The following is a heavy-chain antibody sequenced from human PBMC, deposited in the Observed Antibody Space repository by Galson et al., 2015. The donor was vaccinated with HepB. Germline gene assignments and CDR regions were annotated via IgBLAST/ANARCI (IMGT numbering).Heavy chain of an antibody. V-gene: IGHV1-69*04. J-gene: IGHJ4*02. CDR1: GGTFSSYT. CDR3: ARERGIAEALTYFDY. Sequence: SVKVSCKASGGTFSSYTISWERQAPGQGLEWMGRIIPILGIANYAQKFQGRVTITADKSTSTAYMELSSLRSEDTAVYYCARERGIAEALTYFDYWGQGTLVTVSS. CDR2: IIPILGIA. D-gene: IGHD6-19*01.